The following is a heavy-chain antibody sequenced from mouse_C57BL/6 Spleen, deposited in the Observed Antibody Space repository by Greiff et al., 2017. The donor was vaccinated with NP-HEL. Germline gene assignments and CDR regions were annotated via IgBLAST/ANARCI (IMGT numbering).Heavy chain of an antibody. CDR2: IYPGSGST. J-gene: IGHJ1*03. D-gene: IGHD1-1*01. Sequence: VQLQQPGAELVKPGASVKMSCKASGYTFTSYWITWVKQRPGQGLEWIGDIYPGSGSTNYNEKFKSKATLTVDTSSSTAYMQLSSLTSEDSAVYYCARCITTVVPWYFDVWGTGTTVTVSS. CDR1: GYTFTSYW. CDR3: ARCITTVVPWYFDV. V-gene: IGHV1-55*01.